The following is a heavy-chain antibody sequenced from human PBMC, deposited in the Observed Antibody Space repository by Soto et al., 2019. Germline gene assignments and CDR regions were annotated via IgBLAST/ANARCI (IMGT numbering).Heavy chain of an antibody. D-gene: IGHD5-18*01. CDR1: GGSISSDY. J-gene: IGHJ4*02. CDR2: IYYSGST. CDR3: ARHGDTAMALYYFDC. Sequence: QVQLQESGPGLVKPSETLSHTCTVSGGSISSDYWSWIRQPPGKGLEWIGYIYYSGSTKYNPSLKSRVTISVDTSKNQFSLKVSSVTAADTAVYYCARHGDTAMALYYFDCWGQGTLVTVSS. V-gene: IGHV4-59*08.